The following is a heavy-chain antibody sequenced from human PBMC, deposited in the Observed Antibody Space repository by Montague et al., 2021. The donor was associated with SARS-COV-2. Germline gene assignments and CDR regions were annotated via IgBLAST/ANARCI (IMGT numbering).Heavy chain of an antibody. D-gene: IGHD6-13*01. V-gene: IGHV3-23*03. Sequence: SLRLSCAASGFTFSSYAMNWVRQAPGKELEWVSVIYSGGSSTYYXDSVKGRFTISRDNSKNTLYLQMNSLRAEDTAVYYCAKDVWAASPAQAYYYYGMDVWGQGTTVTVSS. CDR3: AKDVWAASPAQAYYYYGMDV. CDR1: GFTFSSYA. CDR2: IYSGGSST. J-gene: IGHJ6*02.